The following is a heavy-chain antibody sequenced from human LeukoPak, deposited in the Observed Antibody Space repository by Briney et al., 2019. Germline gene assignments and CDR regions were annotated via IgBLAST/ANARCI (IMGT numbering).Heavy chain of an antibody. CDR3: AVGPRFWSGYYTDY. J-gene: IGHJ4*02. V-gene: IGHV3-23*01. CDR1: GFTFSSYA. D-gene: IGHD3-3*01. Sequence: GGSLRLSCAASGFTFSSYAMSWVRQAPGKGLEWVSAISGSGGSTYYADSVKGRFTISRDNSKNTLYLQMNSLRAEDTAVYYCAVGPRFWSGYYTDYWGQGTLVTVSS. CDR2: ISGSGGST.